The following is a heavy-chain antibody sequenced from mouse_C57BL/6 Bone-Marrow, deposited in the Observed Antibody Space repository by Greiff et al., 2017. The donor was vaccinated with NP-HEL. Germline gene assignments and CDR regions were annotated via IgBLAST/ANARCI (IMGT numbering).Heavy chain of an antibody. CDR1: GYTFTSYG. D-gene: IGHD2-2*01. Sequence: VQLQQSGAELARPGASVKLSCKASGYTFTSYGMSWVKQRTGQGLEWIGEIYPRSGDTYYNEKFKGKATLTADKSSSTAYMELRSLTSEDSAVYFGARRGTRVTADYLDYGGWGTATTVT. CDR2: IYPRSGDT. CDR3: ARRGTRVTADYLDYGG. V-gene: IGHV1-81*01. J-gene: IGHJ1*03.